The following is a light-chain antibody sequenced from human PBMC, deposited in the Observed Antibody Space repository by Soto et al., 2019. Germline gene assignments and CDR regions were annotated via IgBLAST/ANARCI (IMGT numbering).Light chain of an antibody. CDR3: MQSVQLPWT. V-gene: IGKV2D-29*01. Sequence: DIVMTQTPLSLSVTPGQPASISCKSSQSLLHSDGKTYFYWYLEQPVQPTQLLIYEVSNRCSGVXDXSSGSASGTSVTLKISRGEAEDVGVYHGMQSVQLPWTFGQGTKVEIK. CDR1: QSLLHSDGKTY. J-gene: IGKJ1*01. CDR2: EVS.